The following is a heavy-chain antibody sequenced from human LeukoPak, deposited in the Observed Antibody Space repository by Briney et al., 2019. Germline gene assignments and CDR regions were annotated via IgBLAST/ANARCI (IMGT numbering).Heavy chain of an antibody. V-gene: IGHV3-53*01. D-gene: IGHD4-17*01. J-gene: IGHJ4*02. CDR1: GFTVSSNY. CDR2: IYSGGST. CDR3: ARDPYGDPVTTDY. Sequence: GGSLRLSCAASGFTVSSNYMSWVRQAPGKGLEWVSVIYSGGSTYYADSVKGRFTISRDNSKNTLYLQMNSLRAEDTAVYYCARDPYGDPVTTDYWGQGTLVTVSS.